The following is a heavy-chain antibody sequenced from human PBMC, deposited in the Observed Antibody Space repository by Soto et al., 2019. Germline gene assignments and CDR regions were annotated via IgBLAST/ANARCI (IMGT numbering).Heavy chain of an antibody. CDR2: VYYTGST. V-gene: IGHV4-59*01. Sequence: SETLSLTCSVSGGSISGSYWSWIRQSPGKGLEWLGYVYYTGSTNHSPSLRSRVSISVDTSKNEFSLRLSSVTAADTAVYFCARSVAVPGAHIDYWGQGTQVTVSS. CDR1: GGSISGSY. CDR3: ARSVAVPGAHIDY. D-gene: IGHD6-19*01. J-gene: IGHJ4*02.